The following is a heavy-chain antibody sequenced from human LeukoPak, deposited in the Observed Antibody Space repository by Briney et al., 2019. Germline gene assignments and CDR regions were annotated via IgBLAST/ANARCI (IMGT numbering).Heavy chain of an antibody. CDR3: VREVGCSGGSCYYYFDY. CDR1: GGSISSGGYY. CDR2: IYYSGST. D-gene: IGHD2-15*01. Sequence: NPSETLSLTCTVSGGSISSGGYYWSWIRQHPGKGLEWIGYIYYSGSTYYNPSLKSRVTISVDTSKNQFSLKLSSVTAADTAVYYCVREVGCSGGSCYYYFDYWGQGTLVTVSS. J-gene: IGHJ4*02. V-gene: IGHV4-31*03.